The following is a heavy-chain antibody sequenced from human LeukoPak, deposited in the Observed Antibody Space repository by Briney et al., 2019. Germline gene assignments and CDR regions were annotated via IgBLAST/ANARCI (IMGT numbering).Heavy chain of an antibody. J-gene: IGHJ4*02. CDR1: GFTFNTYN. V-gene: IGHV3-48*04. Sequence: GGSLRLSCAASGFTFNTYNMNWVRQAPGKGLQWVSYISGSSSTVFYSDSVKGRFSISRDNAKNTLYLQMNSLRVEDTAVYYCARGRPHGNDYWGQGTLVTVSS. CDR2: ISGSSSTV. CDR3: ARGRPHGNDY. D-gene: IGHD4-23*01.